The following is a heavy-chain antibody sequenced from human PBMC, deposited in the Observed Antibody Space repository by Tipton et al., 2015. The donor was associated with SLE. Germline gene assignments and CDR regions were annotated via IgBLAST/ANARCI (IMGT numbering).Heavy chain of an antibody. V-gene: IGHV4-39*07. D-gene: IGHD4-17*01. Sequence: LRLSCTVSGGSISSSSYYWGWIRQPPGKGLEWIGSIYYSGSTYYNPSLKSRVTISVDTSKNQFSLKLSSVTAADTAVYYCARGDGYYFDYWGQGTLVTVSS. CDR1: GGSISSSSYY. J-gene: IGHJ4*02. CDR3: ARGDGYYFDY. CDR2: IYYSGST.